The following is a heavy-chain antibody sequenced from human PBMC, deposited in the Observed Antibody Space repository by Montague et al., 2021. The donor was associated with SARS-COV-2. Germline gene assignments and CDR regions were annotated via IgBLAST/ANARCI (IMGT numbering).Heavy chain of an antibody. CDR2: TYYRSKWYN. CDR1: GDSVSSKSAT. CDR3: TRRREGNYNVMDV. J-gene: IGHJ6*02. D-gene: IGHD3-10*01. V-gene: IGHV6-1*01. Sequence: CAISGDSVSSKSATWNWVRQSPSRGLEWLGRTYYRSKWYNDYAVXVRGRVTINPDTSKNQFSLQLNSVTPEDTAIYYCTRRREGNYNVMDVWGQGTTVTVPS.